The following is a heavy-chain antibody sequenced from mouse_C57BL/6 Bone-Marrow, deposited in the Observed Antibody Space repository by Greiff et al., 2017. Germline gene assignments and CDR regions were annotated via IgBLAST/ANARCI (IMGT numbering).Heavy chain of an antibody. CDR2: ISSGGSYT. Sequence: EVKLEESGGDLVKPGGSLKLSCAASGFTFSSYGMSWVRQTPDKRLEWVATISSGGSYTYYPDSVKGRFTISRDNAKNTLYLQMSSLKSEDTAMYYCARHPPYYDYDEGAWFAYWGQGTLVTVSA. CDR3: ARHPPYYDYDEGAWFAY. D-gene: IGHD2-4*01. J-gene: IGHJ3*01. CDR1: GFTFSSYG. V-gene: IGHV5-6*02.